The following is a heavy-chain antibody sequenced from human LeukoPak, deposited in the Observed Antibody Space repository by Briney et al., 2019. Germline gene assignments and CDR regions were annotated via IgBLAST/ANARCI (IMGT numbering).Heavy chain of an antibody. CDR2: ISSSSSTI. J-gene: IGHJ6*03. V-gene: IGHV3-48*01. CDR3: ARSPYYYCMDV. Sequence: GGSLRLSCAASGFTFSSYSMNWVRQAPGKGLEWVSYISSSSSTIYYADSVKGRFTISRDNSKNTLYLQMGSLRAEDMAVYYCARSPYYYCMDVWGKGTTVTVSS. CDR1: GFTFSSYS.